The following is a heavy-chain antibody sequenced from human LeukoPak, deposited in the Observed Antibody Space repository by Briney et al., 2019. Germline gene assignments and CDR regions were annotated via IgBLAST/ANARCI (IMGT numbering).Heavy chain of an antibody. J-gene: IGHJ6*03. V-gene: IGHV3-43*02. D-gene: IGHD3-10*01. CDR3: AKGPGSNYYMDV. Sequence: GGSLRLSCAASGFTFDDYAMHWVRQAPGKGPEWVSLISGDGGSTYYADSVKGRFTISRDNSKNSLYLQMNSLRTEDTALYYCAKGPGSNYYMDVWGKGTTVTVSS. CDR2: ISGDGGST. CDR1: GFTFDDYA.